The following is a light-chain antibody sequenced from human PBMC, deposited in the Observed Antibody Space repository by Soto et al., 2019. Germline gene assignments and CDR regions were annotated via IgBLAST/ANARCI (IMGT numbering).Light chain of an antibody. Sequence: DIQMTQSPSTLSASVGDRVTITCRASQSISNRLDWYTQKPGKAHKVLIYDASSLQSAVPSSFSGSGSGTEFTLTISSLQPDEFATYYCQQYNSYPITFGQGTRLEF. J-gene: IGKJ5*01. CDR2: DAS. V-gene: IGKV1-5*01. CDR1: QSISNR. CDR3: QQYNSYPIT.